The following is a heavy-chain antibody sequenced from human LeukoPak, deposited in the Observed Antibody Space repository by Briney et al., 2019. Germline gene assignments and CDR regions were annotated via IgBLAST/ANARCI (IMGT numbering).Heavy chain of an antibody. V-gene: IGHV4-39*07. CDR1: GGSISSSSYY. J-gene: IGHJ4*02. D-gene: IGHD6-13*01. Sequence: PSETLSLTCTVSGGSISSSSYYWGWIRQPPGKGLEWIGSIYYSGSTYYNPSLKSRVTISVDTSKNQFSLKLSSVTAADTAVYYCARGESSSWYPFDYWGQGTLVTVSS. CDR2: IYYSGST. CDR3: ARGESSSWYPFDY.